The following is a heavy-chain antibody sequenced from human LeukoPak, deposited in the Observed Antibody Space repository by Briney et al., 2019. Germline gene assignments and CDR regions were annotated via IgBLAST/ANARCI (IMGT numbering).Heavy chain of an antibody. CDR1: GYTFTGYY. V-gene: IGHV1-2*02. D-gene: IGHD5-12*01. Sequence: ASMRVSCKASGYTFTGYYMQWVGQAPGQGVEGMGWINPNSGGTNYAQTFQGTVTMTRDTSISTAYMELSRLRSDDTAVYYCARILPEWLRFVDDYWGQGTLVTVSS. J-gene: IGHJ4*02. CDR2: INPNSGGT. CDR3: ARILPEWLRFVDDY.